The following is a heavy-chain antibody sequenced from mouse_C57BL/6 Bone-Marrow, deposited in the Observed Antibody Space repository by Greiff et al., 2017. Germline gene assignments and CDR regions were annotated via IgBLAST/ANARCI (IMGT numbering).Heavy chain of an antibody. D-gene: IGHD2-10*02. CDR3: SRGRYAVYAMDY. V-gene: IGHV1-4*01. CDR2: INPSSGYT. CDR1: GYTFTSYT. Sequence: QVQLQQSGAELARPGASVKMSCKASGYTFTSYTMHWVKQRPGQGLEWIGYINPSSGYTKYNQKFKDKATLTADKSSSTAYMQLSSLTSEDSAVYYCSRGRYAVYAMDYWGQGTSVTVSS. J-gene: IGHJ4*01.